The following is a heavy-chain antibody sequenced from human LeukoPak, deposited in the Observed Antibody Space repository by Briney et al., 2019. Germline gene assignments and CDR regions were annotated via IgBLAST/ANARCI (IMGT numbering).Heavy chain of an antibody. CDR3: ARQGPRGYYYYYMDV. CDR2: INHSGST. Sequence: SETLSLTCAVYGGSFSGYYWSWIRQPPGKGLEWIGEINHSGSTNYNPSLKSRVTISVDTSKNQFSLKLSSVTAADTAVYYCARQGPRGYYYYYMDVWGKGTTVTVSS. J-gene: IGHJ6*03. V-gene: IGHV4-34*01. CDR1: GGSFSGYY.